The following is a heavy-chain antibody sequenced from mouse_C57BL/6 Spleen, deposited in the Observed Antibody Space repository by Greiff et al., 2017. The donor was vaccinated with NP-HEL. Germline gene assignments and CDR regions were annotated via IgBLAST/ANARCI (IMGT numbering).Heavy chain of an antibody. J-gene: IGHJ2*01. Sequence: QVQLQQPGAELVRPGPSVKLSCKASGYTFTSYWMHWVKQRPGQGLEWIGVIDPSDSYTNYNQKFKGKATLTVDTSSSTAYMQLSSLTSEDSAVYYCARYHGSRDYFDYWGQGTTLTVSS. V-gene: IGHV1-59*01. CDR2: IDPSDSYT. CDR1: GYTFTSYW. CDR3: ARYHGSRDYFDY. D-gene: IGHD1-1*01.